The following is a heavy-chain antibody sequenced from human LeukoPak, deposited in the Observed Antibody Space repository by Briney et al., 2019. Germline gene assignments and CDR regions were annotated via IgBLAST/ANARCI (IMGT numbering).Heavy chain of an antibody. CDR1: GFTFSSYC. CDR2: ISSSSSTI. D-gene: IGHD5-18*01. J-gene: IGHJ6*03. Sequence: PGGSLRLSCAASGFTFSSYCMNWVRQAPGKGLEWVSYISSSSSTIYYADSVKGRFTISRDNAKNSLYLQMNSLRAEDTAVYYCASGGSAMVTFYYYYMDVWGKGTTVTVSS. V-gene: IGHV3-48*01. CDR3: ASGGSAMVTFYYYYMDV.